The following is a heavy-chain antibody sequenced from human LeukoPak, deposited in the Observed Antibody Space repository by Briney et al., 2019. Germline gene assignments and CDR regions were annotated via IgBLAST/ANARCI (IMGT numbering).Heavy chain of an antibody. Sequence: GGSLRLSCAASGFTFSSYAMSWVRQAPGKGLEWVSGISGSDGSTYYADSVKGRFTISRDYSKNTLYVQMNNLRAEDTAVYYCAKARGFCSGGSCYNPFDPWGQGTLVTVSS. J-gene: IGHJ5*02. CDR3: AKARGFCSGGSCYNPFDP. CDR1: GFTFSSYA. D-gene: IGHD2-15*01. CDR2: ISGSDGST. V-gene: IGHV3-23*01.